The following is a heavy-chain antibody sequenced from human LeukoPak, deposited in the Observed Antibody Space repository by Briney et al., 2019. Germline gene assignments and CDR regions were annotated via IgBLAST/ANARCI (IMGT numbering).Heavy chain of an antibody. D-gene: IGHD5-12*01. CDR3: ARGYSGYDLYYYYYYMDV. CDR1: GYTFTGYY. V-gene: IGHV1-2*02. J-gene: IGHJ6*03. CDR2: INPNSGGT. Sequence: PGASVKVSCKASGYTFTGYYMHWVRQAPGQGLEWMGWINPNSGGTNYAQKFQGRVTITRNTSISTAYMELSSLRSEDTAVYYCARGYSGYDLYYYYYYMDVWGKGTTVTVSS.